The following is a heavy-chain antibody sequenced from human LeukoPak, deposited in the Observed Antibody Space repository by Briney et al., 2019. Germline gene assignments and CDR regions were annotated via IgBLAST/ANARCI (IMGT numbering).Heavy chain of an antibody. Sequence: SGPTLVKPTQTLTLTCTFSGFSLSTTGMRVSWIRRPPGKALEWLARIDWDDDKFYSTSLKTRLTISKDTSKNQVVLTMTNMDPVDTATYYCTRAIAGATLFYFDYLGQGALVNVSS. CDR3: TRAIAGATLFYFDY. CDR2: IDWDDDK. J-gene: IGHJ4*02. CDR1: GFSLSTTGMR. V-gene: IGHV2-70*04. D-gene: IGHD1-26*01.